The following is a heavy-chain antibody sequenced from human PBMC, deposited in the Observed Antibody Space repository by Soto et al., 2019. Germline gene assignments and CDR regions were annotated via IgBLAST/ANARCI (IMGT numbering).Heavy chain of an antibody. CDR2: VNDRGGST. J-gene: IGHJ6*02. D-gene: IGHD1-1*01. Sequence: EVQLLESGGGLVQPGGSLRLSCSTSGFTFWNFAMAWVRQGPGKGLEWVSTVNDRGGSTYYADSVKGPFTISRDDSEKTLHLQMSSLRTDDTAIYYCARWASGTNFYYHYAMDVWGQGTTVTVSS. CDR1: GFTFWNFA. V-gene: IGHV3-23*01. CDR3: ARWASGTNFYYHYAMDV.